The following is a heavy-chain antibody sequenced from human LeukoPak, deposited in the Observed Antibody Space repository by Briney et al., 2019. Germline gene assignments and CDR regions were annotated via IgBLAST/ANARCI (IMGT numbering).Heavy chain of an antibody. V-gene: IGHV3-9*01. Sequence: GGSLRLSCAASGFTFADYALHWVRQAPGKGLEWVSGISWNSGSIGYADSVKGRFTLSRDNAKNSLYLQMNSLRAEDTALYYCAKAASYYYGSGSYEPFDYWGQGTLVTVSS. D-gene: IGHD3-10*01. J-gene: IGHJ4*02. CDR2: ISWNSGSI. CDR1: GFTFADYA. CDR3: AKAASYYYGSGSYEPFDY.